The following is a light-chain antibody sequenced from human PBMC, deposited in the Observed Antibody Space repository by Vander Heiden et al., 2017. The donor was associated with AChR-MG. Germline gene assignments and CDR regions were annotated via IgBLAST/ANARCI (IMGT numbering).Light chain of an antibody. CDR3: AAWDDSLSGRV. J-gene: IGLJ2*01. CDR2: RND. V-gene: IGLV1-47*01. CDR1: SSNIGSNF. Sequence: QSVLTQPPSASETPGQRVTLSCSGSSSNIGSNFVYWYQQLPGTAPKVLIYRNDQRPSGVPDQFSGSKSGTSASLAISGLRSEDEADYYCAAWDDSLSGRVFGGGTKLTVL.